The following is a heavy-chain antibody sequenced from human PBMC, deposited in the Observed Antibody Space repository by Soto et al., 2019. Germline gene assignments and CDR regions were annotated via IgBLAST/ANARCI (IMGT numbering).Heavy chain of an antibody. V-gene: IGHV3-48*03. CDR2: ISESGTSM. D-gene: IGHD6-19*01. J-gene: IGHJ6*02. Sequence: GGSLRLSCAASGFPFSRYEMNWVRQAPGKGLEWISCISESGTSMYYADAVKGRFAISRDNAQNSLYLQMNSLRIEDTAVYYCARDQEVHDSRGHKIRAMDVWGQGTTVTVSS. CDR3: ARDQEVHDSRGHKIRAMDV. CDR1: GFPFSRYE.